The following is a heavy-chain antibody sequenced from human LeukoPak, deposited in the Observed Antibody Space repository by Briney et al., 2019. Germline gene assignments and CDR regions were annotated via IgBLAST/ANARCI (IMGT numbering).Heavy chain of an antibody. CDR2: VNSDGSRT. CDR1: GFTFSSHW. V-gene: IGHV3-74*01. CDR3: SRESQYDMDV. J-gene: IGHJ6*02. Sequence: PGGALRLSCVASGFTFSSHWMHWVRQAPGSGLVWVSRVNSDGSRTSYADSVKGRFTISRDNDKNTLSLEMNSLRAEDMAVYYCSRESQYDMDVWGQGTTVTVSS.